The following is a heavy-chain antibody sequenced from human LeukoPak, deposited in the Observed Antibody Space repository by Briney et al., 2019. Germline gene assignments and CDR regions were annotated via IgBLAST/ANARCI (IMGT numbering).Heavy chain of an antibody. D-gene: IGHD6-25*01. CDR3: ARKVPGTGYYFDY. CDR1: GFTFSSYS. V-gene: IGHV3-48*04. J-gene: IGHJ4*02. CDR2: ISSSSSTI. Sequence: GGSLRLSCAASGFTFSSYSMNWVRQAPGKGLEWVSYISSSSSTIYYADSVKGRFTISRDNAKNSLYLQMNSLRAEDTAVYYCARKVPGTGYYFDYWGQGTLVTVSS.